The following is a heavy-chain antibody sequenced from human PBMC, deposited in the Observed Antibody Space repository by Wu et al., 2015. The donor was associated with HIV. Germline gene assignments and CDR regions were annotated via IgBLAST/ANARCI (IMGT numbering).Heavy chain of an antibody. Sequence: QVRLVQSGAEVRKTGASVKVSCKASGYTFTNHDIHWVRQAPGQGLEWIGWISAYNGNTNSAEKLQDRVTMTRDTFTSTAYMELRSLRSDDTAVYYCASGDGNNLNYWGQGTLVTVSS. CDR1: GYTFTNHD. CDR3: ASGDGNNLNY. J-gene: IGHJ4*02. D-gene: IGHD5-24*01. CDR2: ISAYNGNT. V-gene: IGHV1-18*01.